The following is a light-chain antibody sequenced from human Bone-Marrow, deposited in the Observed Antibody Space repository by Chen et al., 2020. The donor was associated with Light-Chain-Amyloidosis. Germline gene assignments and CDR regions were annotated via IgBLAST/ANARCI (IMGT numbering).Light chain of an antibody. CDR3: SSFTSSSSYV. CDR1: SGDVGTYTY. CDR2: AVS. Sequence: QSALTQPASVSGSPGQSFTISCPGTSGDVGTYTYVSCYQQHPDKAPKVMIYAVSNLPSGVSNRFSCSKSGNTASLTISGLQAEDEADYYCSSFTSSSSYVFGPGTKVTVL. J-gene: IGLJ1*01. V-gene: IGLV2-14*01.